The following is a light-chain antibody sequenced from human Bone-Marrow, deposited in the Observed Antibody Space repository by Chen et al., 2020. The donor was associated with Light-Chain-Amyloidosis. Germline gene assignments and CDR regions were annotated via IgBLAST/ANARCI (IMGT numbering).Light chain of an antibody. Sequence: LTQSPGTLSLSPGQTATLFCRADQRVTTSSLAWYQLRPGQAPRLLIFSSSRRATGIPDRFRGSGSGTDFTLTIDRLEPEDSALYFCHQYGSSPWTFGQGTRVEI. CDR2: SSS. J-gene: IGKJ1*01. CDR3: HQYGSSPWT. CDR1: QRVTTSS. V-gene: IGKV3-20*01.